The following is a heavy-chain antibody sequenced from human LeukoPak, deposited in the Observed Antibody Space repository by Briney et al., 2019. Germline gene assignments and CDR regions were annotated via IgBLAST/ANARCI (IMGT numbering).Heavy chain of an antibody. CDR2: INHSGST. D-gene: IGHD2-2*01. Sequence: SETLSLTCAVYGGSFSGYYWSWIRQPPGKGLEWIGEINHSGSTNYNPSLKSRVTISVDTSKNQFSLKLSSVTVADTAVYYCARVRGGVVVPAAMHYYYGMDVWGKGTTVTVSS. J-gene: IGHJ6*04. CDR1: GGSFSGYY. CDR3: ARVRGGVVVPAAMHYYYGMDV. V-gene: IGHV4-34*01.